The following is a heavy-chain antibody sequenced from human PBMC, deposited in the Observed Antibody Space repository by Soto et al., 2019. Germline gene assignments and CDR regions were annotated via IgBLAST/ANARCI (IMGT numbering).Heavy chain of an antibody. CDR3: ARISQSDFWSGYYYFFDY. J-gene: IGHJ4*02. CDR2: ITSFNGNT. CDR1: GYTFTDYG. V-gene: IGHV1-18*01. Sequence: GASVKVSCKASGYTFTDYGISWVRQAPGQGLQWMGWITSFNGNTKYAQQFQGRFTMTTDTSTSTAYMELRSLESDDTAVYYCARISQSDFWSGYYYFFDYWGQGTLVTVSS. D-gene: IGHD3-3*01.